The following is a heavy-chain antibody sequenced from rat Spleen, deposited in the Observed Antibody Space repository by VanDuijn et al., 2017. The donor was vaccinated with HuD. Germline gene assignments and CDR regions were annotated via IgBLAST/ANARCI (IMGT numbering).Heavy chain of an antibody. V-gene: IGHV5-46*01. CDR3: VKEANYGGLMDA. D-gene: IGHD1-11*01. J-gene: IGHJ4*01. CDR2: ISSGGGGT. CDR1: GFTFSSFP. Sequence: EVQLVESGGGLVQPGRSLKLSCAASGFTFSSFPMAWVRQAPKKGLEWVASISSGGGGTYYRDSVKGRFTISRDNAENTVYLQMNTLRSEDTATYYCVKEANYGGLMDAWGQGASVTVS.